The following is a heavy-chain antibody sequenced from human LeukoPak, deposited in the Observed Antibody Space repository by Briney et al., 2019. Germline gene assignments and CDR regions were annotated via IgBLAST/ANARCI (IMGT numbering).Heavy chain of an antibody. J-gene: IGHJ4*02. CDR2: ISGSGGST. D-gene: IGHD3-22*01. V-gene: IGHV3-23*01. CDR3: AKDGYYYDSSGYYEVDVSRD. Sequence: GGSLRLSCAASGFTFSSYAMSWVRQAPGKGLEWVSAISGSGGSTYYADSVKGRFTISRDNSKNTLYLQMNSLRAEDTAVYYCAKDGYYYDSSGYYEVDVSRDWGQGTLVTVSS. CDR1: GFTFSSYA.